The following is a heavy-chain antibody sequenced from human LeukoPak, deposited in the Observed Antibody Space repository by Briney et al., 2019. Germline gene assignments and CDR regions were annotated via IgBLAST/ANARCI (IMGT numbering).Heavy chain of an antibody. CDR1: GFTFNIYA. Sequence: GGSLRLSCAASGFTFNIYAMSWVRQAPGKGLEWVSAIGASGGSTFYAASVKGRFTISRDNSKNTLYLQMNSLRAEDTAVYYCAKDRGSSWPHDAFDIWGQGTMVTVSS. CDR3: AKDRGSSWPHDAFDI. D-gene: IGHD6-13*01. CDR2: IGASGGST. V-gene: IGHV3-23*01. J-gene: IGHJ3*02.